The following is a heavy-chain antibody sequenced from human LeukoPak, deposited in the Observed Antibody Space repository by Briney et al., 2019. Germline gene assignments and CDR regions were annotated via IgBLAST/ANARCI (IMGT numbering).Heavy chain of an antibody. CDR3: ARDLYSYDSSIFY. CDR1: GYTFTSYA. D-gene: IGHD3-22*01. Sequence: ASVTVSFMASGYTFTSYAMNWVRQAPGQGLEWMGWINTNTGNPTYAQGFTGRFVFSLDTSVSTAYLQISSLKAEDTAVYYCARDLYSYDSSIFYWGQGTLVTVFS. CDR2: INTNTGNP. V-gene: IGHV7-4-1*02. J-gene: IGHJ4*02.